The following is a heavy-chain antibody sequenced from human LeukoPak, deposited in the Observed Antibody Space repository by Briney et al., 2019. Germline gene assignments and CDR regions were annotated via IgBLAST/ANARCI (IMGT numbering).Heavy chain of an antibody. CDR2: IYTSRST. Sequence: SQTLSLTCTVSGGSISSGSHHWNWIRQPAGKGLEWIGRIYTSRSTNYNPSLKSRVTISLDTSKNQFSLKLSSVTAADTAIYYCARVSAINPFDIWGQGTMVTVSS. J-gene: IGHJ3*02. CDR3: ARVSAINPFDI. CDR1: GGSISSGSHH. V-gene: IGHV4-61*02.